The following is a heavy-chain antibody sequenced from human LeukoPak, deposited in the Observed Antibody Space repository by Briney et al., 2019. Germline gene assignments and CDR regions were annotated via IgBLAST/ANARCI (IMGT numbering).Heavy chain of an antibody. J-gene: IGHJ6*03. CDR1: GFTFSSYW. D-gene: IGHD5-18*01. V-gene: IGHV3-7*01. Sequence: GGSLRLSCAASGFTFSSYWMSWVRQAPGKGLEWVANIKQDGSEKYYVDSVKGRFTISRDNAKNSLYVQMNSLRAEDTAVYYCARDPPYYSYGYHYYMDVWGKGTTVTVSS. CDR3: ARDPPYYSYGYHYYMDV. CDR2: IKQDGSEK.